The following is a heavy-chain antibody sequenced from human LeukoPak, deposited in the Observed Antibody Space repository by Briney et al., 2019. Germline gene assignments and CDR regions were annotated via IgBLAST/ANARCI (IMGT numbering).Heavy chain of an antibody. CDR3: AGDLYSLEGEDP. CDR2: INADGSST. Sequence: GGSLRLSCAASGFTFSSYWMHWVRQAPGKGLVWVSRINADGSSTSYADSVKGRFTISRDNAKNTLYLQMNSLRAEDTAVYYCAGDLYSLEGEDPWGQGTLVTVSS. J-gene: IGHJ5*02. CDR1: GFTFSSYW. V-gene: IGHV3-74*01. D-gene: IGHD5-18*01.